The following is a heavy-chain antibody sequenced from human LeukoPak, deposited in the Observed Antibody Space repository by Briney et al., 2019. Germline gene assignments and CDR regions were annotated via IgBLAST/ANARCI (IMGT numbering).Heavy chain of an antibody. CDR3: ARRRYYDGSGYLE. J-gene: IGHJ1*01. V-gene: IGHV4-39*01. Sequence: KPSETLSLTCSVSGDSVSRSDSYWDWIRQPPGKGLEWIGSINYSGRPSYSPSFNSRITMSVAPSNNQLSLNLRSVTAADTAVYYCARRRYYDGSGYLEWGQGTLLSVSS. CDR1: GDSVSRSDSY. D-gene: IGHD3-22*01. CDR2: INYSGRP.